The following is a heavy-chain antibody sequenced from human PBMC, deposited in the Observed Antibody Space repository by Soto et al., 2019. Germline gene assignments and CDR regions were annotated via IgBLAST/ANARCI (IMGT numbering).Heavy chain of an antibody. CDR3: ARDGARITVFGVVYYFDY. J-gene: IGHJ4*02. Sequence: ASVKVSCKASGYTFSSHAMHWVRQAPGQRLERMGWINAGNGNTKYSQNFQGRVAITRDTSASTAYMELRSLRSEDTAVYYCARDGARITVFGVVYYFDYWGQGTLVTVSS. CDR2: INAGNGNT. D-gene: IGHD3-3*01. V-gene: IGHV1-3*01. CDR1: GYTFSSHA.